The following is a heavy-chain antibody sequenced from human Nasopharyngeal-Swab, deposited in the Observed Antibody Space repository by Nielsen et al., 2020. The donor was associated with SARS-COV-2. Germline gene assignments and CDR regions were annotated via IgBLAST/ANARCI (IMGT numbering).Heavy chain of an antibody. CDR2: IYYNGNT. CDR3: VRSSSWYYFDY. CDR1: GASIAYSTFY. D-gene: IGHD6-13*01. Sequence: SETLSLTCTVSGASIAYSTFYWGWIRQPPGKGLEWIGHIYYNGNTYQNPSLKSRLPISVDKSKNQFSLQLSSVTAADTAVYYCVRSSSWYYFDYWAQGTQVTVSS. J-gene: IGHJ4*02. V-gene: IGHV4-39*01.